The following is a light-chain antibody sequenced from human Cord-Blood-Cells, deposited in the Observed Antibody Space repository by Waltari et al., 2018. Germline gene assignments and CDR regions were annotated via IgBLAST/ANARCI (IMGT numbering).Light chain of an antibody. J-gene: IGKJ1*01. Sequence: EIVLTQSPGTLSLSPGERATLSCRASQSVSSSYLAWYQQKPGQAPRLLIYGASSRATGIRDRVSGSGTGTDFTLTISRLEPEDVAVYYCQKYGSSPPTFGQGTKVEIK. CDR3: QKYGSSPPT. CDR2: GAS. CDR1: QSVSSSY. V-gene: IGKV3-20*01.